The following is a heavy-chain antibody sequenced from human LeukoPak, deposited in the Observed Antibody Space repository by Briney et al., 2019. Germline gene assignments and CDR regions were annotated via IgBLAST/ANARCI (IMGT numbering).Heavy chain of an antibody. J-gene: IGHJ4*02. D-gene: IGHD3-10*01. CDR3: ATCTMVRGVILLGFDY. CDR1: GYTFTSYG. CDR2: ISAYNGNT. V-gene: IGHV1-18*04. Sequence: ASVKVSCKASGYTFTSYGISWVRQAPGQGVEWMGWISAYNGNTNYAQKLQGRVTMTTDTSTSTAYMELRSLRSDDTAVYYCATCTMVRGVILLGFDYWGQGTLVTASS.